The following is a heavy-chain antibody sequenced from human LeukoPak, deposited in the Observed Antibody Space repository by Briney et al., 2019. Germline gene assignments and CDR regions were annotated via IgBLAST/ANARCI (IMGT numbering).Heavy chain of an antibody. V-gene: IGHV4-59*01. CDR3: ARVGYYVSSGYYFEH. D-gene: IGHD3-22*01. J-gene: IGHJ1*01. CDR1: GVSISSYY. CDR2: IYYSGST. Sequence: PSETLSLTCTVSGVSISSYYWSWIRQPPGKGLEWIGYIYYSGSTNYNPSLKSRVTITVDTSKNQFSLKLSSMTAADTAVYYCARVGYYVSSGYYFEHWGQGTLVTVSS.